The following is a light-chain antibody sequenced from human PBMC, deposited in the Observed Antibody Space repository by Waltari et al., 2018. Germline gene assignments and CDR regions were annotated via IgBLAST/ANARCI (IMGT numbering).Light chain of an antibody. CDR3: QQYENLPLT. CDR2: DVS. Sequence: EIQLTQSPSSLSAPVGDRDTITCQASQNINNYLNLYQHKPGKGPKLLIYDVSDLERGVPPRFSGGRFGTEFKLIISSLQPEDAATYYCQQYENLPLTFGGGTTVEI. V-gene: IGKV1-33*01. J-gene: IGKJ4*01. CDR1: QNINNY.